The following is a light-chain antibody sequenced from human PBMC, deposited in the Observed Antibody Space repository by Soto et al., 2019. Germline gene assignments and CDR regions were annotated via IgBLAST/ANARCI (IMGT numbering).Light chain of an antibody. V-gene: IGLV2-8*01. J-gene: IGLJ1*01. Sequence: QSVLTQPPSASGSPGQSVTISCTGTSVDVGGYNYVSWYQKHPGRAHKLMIYEVSKRPSGVPDRFSGSKSGNTASLTVSGLQTEDEADYYCSSYAGSNNQVFGTGTKPTVL. CDR2: EVS. CDR1: SVDVGGYNY. CDR3: SSYAGSNNQV.